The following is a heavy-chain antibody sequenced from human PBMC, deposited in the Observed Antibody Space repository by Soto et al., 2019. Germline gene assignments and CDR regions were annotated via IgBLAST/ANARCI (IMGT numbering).Heavy chain of an antibody. CDR3: VRDRRLRGHPFDI. Sequence: EVQLVESGGGLVQPGGSLRLSCAASGFSFSSSWMHWVRQAPGKGIVWVSRISFDGTATTSADAVKGRFIISRDNAKNTLSLQMHNLRADETAMYYCVRDRRLRGHPFDIWGQGTFVSVSS. J-gene: IGHJ3*02. V-gene: IGHV3-74*03. CDR2: ISFDGTAT. D-gene: IGHD2-21*02. CDR1: GFSFSSSW.